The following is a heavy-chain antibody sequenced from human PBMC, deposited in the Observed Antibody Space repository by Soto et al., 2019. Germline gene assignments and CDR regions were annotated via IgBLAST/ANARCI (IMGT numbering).Heavy chain of an antibody. D-gene: IGHD2-2*01. V-gene: IGHV1-18*01. CDR2: ISLYSDGT. CDR1: GYTFSNYG. CDR3: ARVVPGAEAWFGP. Sequence: QVQLVQSGGEVKRPGASVKVSCKTSGYTFSNYGITWVRQAPGQPLEWLGWISLYSDGTNYAQKFQGRVSMTTDTSTTPAYMELRSLRSDDTAGYYCARVVPGAEAWFGPWGQGTLGTVSS. J-gene: IGHJ5*02.